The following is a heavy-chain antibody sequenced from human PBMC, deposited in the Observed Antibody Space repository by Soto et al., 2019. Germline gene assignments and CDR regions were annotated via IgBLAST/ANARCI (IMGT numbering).Heavy chain of an antibody. J-gene: IGHJ5*02. CDR2: MYFGGSF. Sequence: QMQLQASGPGLVKPSETLSHTCNVSGASVSNGYWSWIRQPPGKGLEWIGFMYFGGSFNYNPSLTSRATIAVETSKNQFSMKLTSVTASDTAVYYCARSYYDSTGFAVDPWGQGTLVTVSS. V-gene: IGHV4-59*02. CDR3: ARSYYDSTGFAVDP. D-gene: IGHD3-22*01. CDR1: GASVSNGY.